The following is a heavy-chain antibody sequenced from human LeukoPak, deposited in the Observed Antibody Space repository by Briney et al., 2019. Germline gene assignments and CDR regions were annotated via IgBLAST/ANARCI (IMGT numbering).Heavy chain of an antibody. CDR3: ARESPDYVWGSSDFDS. CDR1: GFTFSSYE. Sequence: GGSLRLSCAASGFTFSSYEMNWVRQAPGKGLEWVSYISTSGSTIYYADSVRGRFTISRDNAKNSLYLQMNSLRAEDMAVYYCARESPDYVWGSSDFDSWGQGTRVTVSS. J-gene: IGHJ4*02. D-gene: IGHD3-16*01. V-gene: IGHV3-48*03. CDR2: ISTSGSTI.